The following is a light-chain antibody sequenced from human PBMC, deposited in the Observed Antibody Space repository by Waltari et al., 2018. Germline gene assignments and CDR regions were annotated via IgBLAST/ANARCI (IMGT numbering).Light chain of an antibody. CDR2: EFS. J-gene: IGLJ1*01. V-gene: IGLV2-14*01. CDR3: SSYATSRTL. Sequence: QSALTQPASVSGSPGQSITISCTGTTSDIGSHNYVSWYQQQSGKAPKLLIYEFSHPPSCISDRFSASKSDNTAFLTISSLQAEDESDYYCSSYATSRTLFGTGTQVTVL. CDR1: TSDIGSHNY.